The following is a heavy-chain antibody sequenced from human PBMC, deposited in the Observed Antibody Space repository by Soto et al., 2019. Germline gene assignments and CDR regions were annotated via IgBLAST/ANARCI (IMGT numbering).Heavy chain of an antibody. CDR2: ISGVGST. CDR1: GFTFSNYA. V-gene: IGHV3-23*01. D-gene: IGHD6-13*01. CDR3: AKVSGSWYLDY. Sequence: GGSLRLSCAASGFTFSNYAMSWVRQAPGKGLEWVSTISGVGSTYYADSVKGRFTISRDNSKITLYLQMNSLRAEDTAVYYCAKVSGSWYLDYWGQGTLVTVSS. J-gene: IGHJ4*02.